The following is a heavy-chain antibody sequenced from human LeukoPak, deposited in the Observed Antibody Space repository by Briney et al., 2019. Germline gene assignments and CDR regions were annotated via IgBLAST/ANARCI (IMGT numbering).Heavy chain of an antibody. CDR2: ISSSSSYI. CDR1: GFTFSSYS. J-gene: IGHJ4*02. CDR3: ARDSSSSSTPIGY. Sequence: GGSLRLSCAASGFTFSSYSMNWVRQAPGKGLEWVSSISSSSSYIYYADSVKGRFTISRDNAKNSLYLQMNSLRAEDTAVYYCARDSSSSSTPIGYWGQGTLVTVSS. V-gene: IGHV3-21*01. D-gene: IGHD6-13*01.